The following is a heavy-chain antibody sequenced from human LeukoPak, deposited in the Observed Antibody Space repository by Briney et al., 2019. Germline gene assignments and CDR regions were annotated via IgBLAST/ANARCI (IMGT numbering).Heavy chain of an antibody. CDR3: ARDGLWFGESYYFDY. CDR1: GFTLSSYA. J-gene: IGHJ4*02. D-gene: IGHD3-10*01. CDR2: ISYDGSNK. Sequence: PGRSLRLSCAASGFTLSSYAMHWVRQAPGKGLEWVAVISYDGSNKYYADSVKGRFTISRDNSKNTLYLQMNSLRAEDTAVYYCARDGLWFGESYYFDYWGQGTLVTVSS. V-gene: IGHV3-30*04.